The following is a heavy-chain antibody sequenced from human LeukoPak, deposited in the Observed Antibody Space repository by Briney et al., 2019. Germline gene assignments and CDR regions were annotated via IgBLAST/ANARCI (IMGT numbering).Heavy chain of an antibody. J-gene: IGHJ4*02. Sequence: GGSLRLSCAASGFTISTYWMSWVRQAPGKGLEWVANIKEDGSEKYYGDSVKGRFTISRDNAKNSLYLQMNSLRAEDTAVYYCARDSSGYQWGQGTLVTVSS. V-gene: IGHV3-7*01. D-gene: IGHD3-22*01. CDR1: GFTISTYW. CDR2: IKEDGSEK. CDR3: ARDSSGYQ.